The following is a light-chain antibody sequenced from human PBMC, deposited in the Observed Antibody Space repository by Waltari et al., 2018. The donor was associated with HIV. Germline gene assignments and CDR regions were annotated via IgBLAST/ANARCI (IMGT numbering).Light chain of an antibody. J-gene: IGLJ1*01. CDR2: SRD. CDR1: SSNIGSKT. V-gene: IGLV1-44*01. Sequence: QSVLTQSPSASGTPGQRVTIYCSGSSSNIGSKTVNWYQQLPGTAPKLLIYSRDQRPSGVPDRFSGSYSGTSAFLAISGLQSEDEADYYCAAWDGSLIGYVFGTGTKVTVL. CDR3: AAWDGSLIGYV.